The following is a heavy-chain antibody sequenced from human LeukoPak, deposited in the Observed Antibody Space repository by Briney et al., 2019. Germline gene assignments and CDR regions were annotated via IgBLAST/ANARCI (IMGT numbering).Heavy chain of an antibody. CDR3: ARAFQSLGGLSLPDY. CDR1: GYTFTSYP. D-gene: IGHD3-16*02. V-gene: IGHV7-4-1*02. CDR2: IHPSTGNP. Sequence: ASVKVSCKASGYTFTSYPMNWVRQAPGQGLEWMGWIHPSTGNPTYAQGFTGRFVFSLDTSVSTTYLQIISLKAEDTAVYYCARAFQSLGGLSLPDYWGQGTLVTVSS. J-gene: IGHJ4*02.